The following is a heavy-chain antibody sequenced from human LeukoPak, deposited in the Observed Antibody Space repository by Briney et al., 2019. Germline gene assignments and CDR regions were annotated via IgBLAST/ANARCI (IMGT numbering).Heavy chain of an antibody. CDR2: IIPIFGTA. CDR1: GGTFSSYA. J-gene: IGHJ6*02. CDR3: ASGYDFWSGYYRAPYYYYGMDV. Sequence: GASVKVSFTASGGTFSSYAISWVRQAPGQGLEWMGGIIPIFGTANYAQKFQGRVTITADESTSTAYMELSSLRSEDTAVYYCASGYDFWSGYYRAPYYYYGMDVWGQGTTVTVSS. V-gene: IGHV1-69*13. D-gene: IGHD3-3*01.